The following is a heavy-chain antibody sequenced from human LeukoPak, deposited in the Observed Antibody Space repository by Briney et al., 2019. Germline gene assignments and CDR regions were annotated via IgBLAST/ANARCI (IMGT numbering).Heavy chain of an antibody. D-gene: IGHD3-10*01. CDR3: ARTGDYGSGRYFRPFDY. CDR2: IKQDGSEK. Sequence: GGSLRPSCAASGFTFSSYWMSWVRQAPGKGLEWVANIKQDGSEKYYVDSVKGRFTISRDNAKKSLFLQMNSLRAEDTAVYYCARTGDYGSGRYFRPFDYWGQGTLVTVSS. J-gene: IGHJ4*02. V-gene: IGHV3-7*01. CDR1: GFTFSSYW.